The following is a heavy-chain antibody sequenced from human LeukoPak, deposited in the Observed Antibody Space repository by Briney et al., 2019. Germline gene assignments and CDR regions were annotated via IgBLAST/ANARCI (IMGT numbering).Heavy chain of an antibody. D-gene: IGHD2-2*01. CDR1: GYSFTNYD. V-gene: IGHV1-8*01. Sequence: ASVKVSCKASGYSFTNYDINWVRQATGQGLEWMGYMNPNTGDTGYAQKFQGRVTMTRDTSISTAYMELTSLGSEDPAVYYCARGREIVVVLAASLNDFWGQGTLVTVSS. CDR2: MNPNTGDT. CDR3: ARGREIVVVLAASLNDF. J-gene: IGHJ4*02.